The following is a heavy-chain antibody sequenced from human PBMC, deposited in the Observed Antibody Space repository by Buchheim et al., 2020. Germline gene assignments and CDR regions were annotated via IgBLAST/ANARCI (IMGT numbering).Heavy chain of an antibody. J-gene: IGHJ6*02. CDR1: GYTFTSYY. CDR2: INPSGGST. D-gene: IGHD6-13*01. CDR3: AREGGIAAAGTSGAYYYYGMDV. Sequence: QVQLVQSGAVVKKPGASVKVSCKASGYTFTSYYMHWVRQAPGQGLEWMGIINPSGGSTSYAQKFQGRVTMTRDTSTSTVYMELSSLRSEDTAVYYCAREGGIAAAGTSGAYYYYGMDVWGQGTT. V-gene: IGHV1-46*03.